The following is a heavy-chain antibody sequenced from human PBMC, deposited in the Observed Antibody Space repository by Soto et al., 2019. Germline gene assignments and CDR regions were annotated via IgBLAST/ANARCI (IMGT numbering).Heavy chain of an antibody. CDR2: IYYSGST. CDR1: GGSISSGGYY. J-gene: IGHJ3*02. Sequence: SETLSLTCTVSGGSISSGGYYWSWIRQHPGKGLEWIGYIYYSGSTYYNPSLKSRVTISVDTSKNQFSLKLSSVTAADTAVYYCARVAVAGTADAFDIWGQGTMVTVSS. D-gene: IGHD6-19*01. CDR3: ARVAVAGTADAFDI. V-gene: IGHV4-31*03.